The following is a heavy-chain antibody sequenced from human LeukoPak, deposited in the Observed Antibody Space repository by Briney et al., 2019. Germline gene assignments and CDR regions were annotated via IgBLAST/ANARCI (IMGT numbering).Heavy chain of an antibody. D-gene: IGHD3-10*01. V-gene: IGHV1-8*01. CDR1: GYTFTIYD. Sequence: ASVTVSFTASGYTFTIYDINWVRQATGQGLEWMGWMNPNSGNTGYAQKFQGRVTMTRNTSISTAYMELSSLRSEDTAVYYCARGYGSGSYLYFDYWGQGTLVTVSS. CDR3: ARGYGSGSYLYFDY. CDR2: MNPNSGNT. J-gene: IGHJ4*02.